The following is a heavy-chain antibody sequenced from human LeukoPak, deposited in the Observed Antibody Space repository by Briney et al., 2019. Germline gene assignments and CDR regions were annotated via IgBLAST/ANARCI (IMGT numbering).Heavy chain of an antibody. CDR2: IYHSGDT. V-gene: IGHV4-59*01. CDR3: ARDQRYYYYYYMDV. D-gene: IGHD6-25*01. CDR1: GGSISTFY. Sequence: SETLSLTCTVSGGSISTFYWNWIRQPPGKGLEWIGYIYHSGDTRYNPSLKSRVTISVDTSKSQFSLKVSSVTAADTAVYYCARDQRYYYYYYMDVWGKGTTVTVSS. J-gene: IGHJ6*03.